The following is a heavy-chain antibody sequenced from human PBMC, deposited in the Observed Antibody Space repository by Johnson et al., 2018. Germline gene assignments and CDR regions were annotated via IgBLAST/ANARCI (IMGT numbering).Heavy chain of an antibody. J-gene: IGHJ3*02. CDR1: YW. D-gene: IGHD6-13*01. Sequence: YWIGWVRQMPGKGLEWMWIIHPVDSDTSYSPSFQGQVTISADKSISTAYLQWSSLKASDTAIYYCARLNSSWWAFDTWGQGTMVTVSS. CDR3: ARLNSSWWAFDT. CDR2: IHPVDSDT. V-gene: IGHV5-51*01.